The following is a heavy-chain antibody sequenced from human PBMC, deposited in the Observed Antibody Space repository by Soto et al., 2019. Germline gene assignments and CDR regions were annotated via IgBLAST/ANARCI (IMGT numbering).Heavy chain of an antibody. CDR3: VCIFSGGYGYGFYYYGMDV. CDR2: IYYSGST. V-gene: IGHV4-39*01. D-gene: IGHD5-18*01. Sequence: SETLSLTCTVSGGSISSSSYYWGWIRQPPGKGLEWIGSIYYSGSTYYNPSLKSRVTISVDTSKNQFSLKLSSVTAADTAVYYCVCIFSGGYGYGFYYYGMDVWGQGTTVTVSS. CDR1: GGSISSSSYY. J-gene: IGHJ6*02.